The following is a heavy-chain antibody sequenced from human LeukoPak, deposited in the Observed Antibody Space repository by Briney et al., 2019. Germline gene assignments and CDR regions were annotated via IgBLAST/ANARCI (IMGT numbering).Heavy chain of an antibody. CDR3: ARWGSGSPETAASVSYYYGMDV. D-gene: IGHD2-2*01. CDR1: GGSLSGYY. J-gene: IGHJ6*04. CDR2: INHSGST. Sequence: PLESLSLTCVVYGGSLSGYYWSWIRPPPGRGREWIGEINHSGSTNYNPSLKSRFTIPVDTSKNQFTLKLSSVTAADTAVYYCARWGSGSPETAASVSYYYGMDVWGKGTTVTVSS. V-gene: IGHV4-34*01.